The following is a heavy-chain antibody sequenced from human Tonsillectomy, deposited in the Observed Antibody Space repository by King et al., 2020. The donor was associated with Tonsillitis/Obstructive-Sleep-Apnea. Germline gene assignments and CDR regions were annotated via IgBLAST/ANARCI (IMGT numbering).Heavy chain of an antibody. J-gene: IGHJ3*02. Sequence: QLVQSGAEVKKPGASVKVSCKASGYTFTSYYMHWVRQAPGQGLEWMGIINPSGGSTSYAQKFQGRVTMTRDTSTSTVYMELSSLRSEDTAVYYCARDLYYYDSSGYYYSPCFDIWGQGXMVTVSS. V-gene: IGHV1-46*01. D-gene: IGHD3-22*01. CDR1: GYTFTSYY. CDR3: ARDLYYYDSSGYYYSPCFDI. CDR2: INPSGGST.